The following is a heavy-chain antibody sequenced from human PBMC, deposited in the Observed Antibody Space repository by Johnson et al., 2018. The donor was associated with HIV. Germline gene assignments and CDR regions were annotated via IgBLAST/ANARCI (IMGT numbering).Heavy chain of an antibody. J-gene: IGHJ3*02. CDR3: ARATYYYDTSGYLTRPGAFDI. Sequence: VQLVESGGGVVQPGRSLRLSCAASGFTFSSYGMSWVRQGPGKGLEWVSGITWNGGGTGYADSVKGRFTISRDNAKNSLYLQMDSLRPEDTALYYCARATYYYDTSGYLTRPGAFDIWGQGTMVTVSS. D-gene: IGHD3-22*01. V-gene: IGHV3-20*04. CDR1: GFTFSSYG. CDR2: ITWNGGGT.